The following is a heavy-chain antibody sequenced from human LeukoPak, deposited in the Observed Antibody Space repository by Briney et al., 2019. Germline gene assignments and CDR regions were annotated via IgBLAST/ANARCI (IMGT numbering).Heavy chain of an antibody. CDR2: IYTSGST. D-gene: IGHD2-15*01. Sequence: PSQTLSLTCTVSGGSISSGSYYWSWIRQPAGKGLEWIGRIYTSGSTNYNPSLKSRVTISVDTSKNQFSLKLSSVTAADTAVYYCAREVGYCSGGSCYPNWFDPWGQGTLVTVSS. CDR1: GGSISSGSYY. J-gene: IGHJ5*02. CDR3: AREVGYCSGGSCYPNWFDP. V-gene: IGHV4-61*02.